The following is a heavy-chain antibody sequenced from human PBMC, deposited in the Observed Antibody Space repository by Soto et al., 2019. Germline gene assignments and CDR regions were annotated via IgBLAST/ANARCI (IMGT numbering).Heavy chain of an antibody. D-gene: IGHD3-3*01. CDR2: IKYSGTT. J-gene: IGHJ4*02. Sequence: SETLSLTCTVSGGSISSYYWSWIRQPPGKGLEWIASIKYSGTTFYNPSLKSRVTLSVDTSKNQFALKLSSVTAADTAVYYCARGGWRQIDYWGQGTLVTVS. V-gene: IGHV4-59*05. CDR3: ARGGWRQIDY. CDR1: GGSISSYY.